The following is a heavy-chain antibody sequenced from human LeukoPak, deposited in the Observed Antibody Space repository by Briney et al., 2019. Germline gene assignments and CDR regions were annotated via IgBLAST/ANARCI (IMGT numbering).Heavy chain of an antibody. CDR1: GFTFSSYG. CDR2: ISGSGGST. Sequence: GGSLRLSCAASGFTFSSYGMSWVRQAPGKGLEWVSGISGSGGSTYYADSVKGRFTISRDNSKNTLYLQMNSLRAEDTAVHYCAKDVNYYDSSGYSIFQHWGQGTLVTVSS. D-gene: IGHD3-22*01. CDR3: AKDVNYYDSSGYSIFQH. J-gene: IGHJ1*01. V-gene: IGHV3-23*01.